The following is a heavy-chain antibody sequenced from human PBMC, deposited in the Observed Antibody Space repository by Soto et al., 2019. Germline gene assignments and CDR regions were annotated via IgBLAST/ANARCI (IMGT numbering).Heavy chain of an antibody. CDR3: ARDGLGDAFDI. CDR2: IYYSGST. V-gene: IGHV4-59*01. J-gene: IGHJ3*02. D-gene: IGHD3-10*01. Sequence: QVQLQESGPGLVEPSETLSLTCTVSGGSISSYYWSWIRQPPGKGLEWIGYIYYSGSTNYNPSLKSRVTISVDTSKNRFSLKLSSVTAADTAVYYCARDGLGDAFDIWGQGTMVTVSS. CDR1: GGSISSYY.